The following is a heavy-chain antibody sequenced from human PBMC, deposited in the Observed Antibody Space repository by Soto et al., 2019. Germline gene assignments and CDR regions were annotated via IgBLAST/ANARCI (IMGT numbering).Heavy chain of an antibody. D-gene: IGHD1-26*01. V-gene: IGHV2-5*02. CDR3: ARSSGRFRPFDY. CDR1: GFSVSTSGVG. J-gene: IGHJ4*02. Sequence: QITLKESGPTLVKPTQTLTLTCTMSGFSVSTSGVGVGWIRKPPGKALEWLALIYWDDDKRYSPSLKSRLTVTKDTSKNQVAMTMTNMDPVDTATYYCARSSGRFRPFDYWGQGTLVTVSS. CDR2: IYWDDDK.